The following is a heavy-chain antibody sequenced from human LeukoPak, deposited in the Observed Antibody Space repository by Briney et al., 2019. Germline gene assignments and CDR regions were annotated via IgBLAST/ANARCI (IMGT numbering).Heavy chain of an antibody. J-gene: IGHJ4*02. CDR3: AKGLEMATNSPPDY. CDR1: GFSFSSCA. V-gene: IGHV3-23*01. Sequence: GGSLRLSCAASGFSFSSCAMSWVRQAPGKGLEWVSVISGSGGTTYYADSVKGRFTISRDNSKNTLYLQMNSLRAEDTAVYYCAKGLEMATNSPPDYWGQGTLVTVSS. CDR2: ISGSGGTT. D-gene: IGHD5-24*01.